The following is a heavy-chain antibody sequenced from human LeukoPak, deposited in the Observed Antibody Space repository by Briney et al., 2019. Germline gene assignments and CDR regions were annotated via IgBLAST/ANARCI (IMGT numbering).Heavy chain of an antibody. CDR1: GFTFSTFA. D-gene: IGHD3-3*01. CDR2: IFPSGGEI. V-gene: IGHV3-23*01. J-gene: IGHJ4*02. CDR3: VRYDFWSGAKGGDY. Sequence: PGGSLRLSCAASGFTFSTFAMIWVRQPPGKGLEWVSSIFPSGGEIHYADSVRGRFTISRDNSKSTLSLQMNSLRAEDTALYYCVRYDFWSGAKGGDYWGQGTQVTVSS.